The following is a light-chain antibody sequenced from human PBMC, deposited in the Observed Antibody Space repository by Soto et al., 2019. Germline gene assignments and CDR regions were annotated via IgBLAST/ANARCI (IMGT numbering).Light chain of an antibody. J-gene: IGLJ2*01. CDR3: AAWDDSLNGL. V-gene: IGLV1-44*01. Sequence: QPVLTQPPSASGTPGQRVTISCSGSSSNIGSNTVNWYQQLPGTAPKLLIYSNNQRPSGVPDRFSGSKSGTSASLAISGRQSEDEADYYCAAWDDSLNGLFGGGTKLTVL. CDR1: SSNIGSNT. CDR2: SNN.